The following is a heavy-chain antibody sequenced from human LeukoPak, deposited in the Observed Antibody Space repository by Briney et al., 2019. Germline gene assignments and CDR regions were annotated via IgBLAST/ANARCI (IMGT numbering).Heavy chain of an antibody. Sequence: GGSLRLSCAASGFTLSNYSMNWVRQAPGKGLEGVQYISRSSSIIYYADSVKGRFTISRDNAKSSLYLQMNSLRAEDTAVYYCARGGVGGPWFDPWGQGTLVTVSS. CDR3: ARGGVGGPWFDP. CDR2: ISRSSSII. V-gene: IGHV3-48*01. CDR1: GFTLSNYS. J-gene: IGHJ5*02. D-gene: IGHD1-26*01.